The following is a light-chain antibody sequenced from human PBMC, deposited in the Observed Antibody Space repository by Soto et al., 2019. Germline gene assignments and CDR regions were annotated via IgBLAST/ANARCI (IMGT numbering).Light chain of an antibody. Sequence: QSVLTQPPSASGSPGQSVTISCTGTSSDVGGYNYVSWYQHHPGRTPKLMIYEVSKRASGVPDRFSGSKSGNTASLTVSGLQSEDEADYYWSSYAGSNNLGVFGTGTKLTVL. V-gene: IGLV2-8*01. CDR3: SSYAGSNNLGV. CDR2: EVS. J-gene: IGLJ1*01. CDR1: SSDVGGYNY.